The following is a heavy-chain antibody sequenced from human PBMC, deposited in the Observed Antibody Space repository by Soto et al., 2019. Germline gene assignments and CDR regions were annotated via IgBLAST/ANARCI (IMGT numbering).Heavy chain of an antibody. CDR2: ISYDGSNK. CDR3: ARDSGGVQLWPQGLDY. Sequence: PGGSLRLSCAASGFTFSSYAMHWVRQAPGKGLEWVAVISYDGSNKYYADSVKGRFTISRDNSKNTLYLQMNSLRAEDTAVYYCARDSGGVQLWPQGLDYWGQGTLVTLSS. D-gene: IGHD5-18*01. V-gene: IGHV3-30-3*01. J-gene: IGHJ4*02. CDR1: GFTFSSYA.